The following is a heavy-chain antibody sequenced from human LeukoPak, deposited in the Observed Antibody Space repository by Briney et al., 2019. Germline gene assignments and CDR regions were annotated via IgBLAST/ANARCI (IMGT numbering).Heavy chain of an antibody. CDR1: GYTFTGYY. V-gene: IGHV1-2*02. CDR3: ARVGEYCSGGSCYSGENWFDP. J-gene: IGHJ5*02. Sequence: GASVKVSCKASGYTFTGYYMHWVRQAPGQGLEWMGWINPSSGGTNYAQKFQGRVTMTRDTSISTAYMELSRLRSDDTAVYYCARVGEYCSGGSCYSGENWFDPWGQGTLVTVSS. CDR2: INPSSGGT. D-gene: IGHD2-15*01.